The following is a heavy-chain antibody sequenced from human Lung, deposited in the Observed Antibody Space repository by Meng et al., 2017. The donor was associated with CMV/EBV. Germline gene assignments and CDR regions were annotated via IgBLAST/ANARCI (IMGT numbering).Heavy chain of an antibody. V-gene: IGHV1-2*06. D-gene: IGHD6-19*01. CDR1: GYSFSGFY. CDR3: AKSSDNGWSS. Sequence: QVQLVQSGAEVKKPGASVKISCQASGYSFSGFYLNWARQAPGHGLEWLGRVNPISDDTHLAQKFEGRITVTWGATINTAFMELTRLRPDDTAVYYCAKSSDNGWSSWGPGTLVTVSS. J-gene: IGHJ4*01. CDR2: VNPISDDT.